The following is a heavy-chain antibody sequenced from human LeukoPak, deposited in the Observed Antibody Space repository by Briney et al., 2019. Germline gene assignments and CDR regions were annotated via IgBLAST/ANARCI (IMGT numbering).Heavy chain of an antibody. CDR2: IYHTGRT. D-gene: IGHD3-10*01. CDR3: ATRGAGRSLIGFDP. V-gene: IGHV4-4*02. J-gene: IGHJ5*02. Sequence: SETLSLTCDVSGGSISSNNWRSWVRQPPGKGLEWIGEIYHTGRTNYSPSLKSRVTIYIDKSKSQFSLRLTSVTSAGTAVYQCATRGAGRSLIGFDPGGQRILVTVST. CDR1: GGSISSNNW.